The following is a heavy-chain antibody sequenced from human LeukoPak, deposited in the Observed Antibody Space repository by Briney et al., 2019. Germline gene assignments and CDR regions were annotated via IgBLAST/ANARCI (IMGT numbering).Heavy chain of an antibody. CDR1: GFTFSSYW. D-gene: IGHD1-7*01. J-gene: IGHJ4*02. Sequence: GGSLRLSCAASGFTFSSYWMNWVRQAPGKGLVWVSRIASDGSSTTYADSVKGRFSISRDNAKNTLYLQMNGLRVEDTAVYYCARDNDWNFVSYFDYWGQGTLVTVSS. CDR3: ARDNDWNFVSYFDY. V-gene: IGHV3-74*01. CDR2: IASDGSST.